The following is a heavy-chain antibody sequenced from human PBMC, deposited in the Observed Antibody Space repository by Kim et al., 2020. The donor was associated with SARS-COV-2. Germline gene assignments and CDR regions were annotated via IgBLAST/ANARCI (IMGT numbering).Heavy chain of an antibody. CDR2: IYPDDSDT. CDR1: GYSFTRYW. Sequence: GESLKISCKGSGYSFTRYWIGWVRQMPGKGLEWMGIIYPDDSDTKYSPSFRGQVTISADKSISTAYLQWSSLKASDTAMYYCARCTSGTFSDVWGQGTTVTVSS. CDR3: ARCTSGTFSDV. D-gene: IGHD1-1*01. J-gene: IGHJ6*02. V-gene: IGHV5-51*01.